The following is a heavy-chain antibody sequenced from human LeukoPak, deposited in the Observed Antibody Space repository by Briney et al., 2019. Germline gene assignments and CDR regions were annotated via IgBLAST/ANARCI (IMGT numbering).Heavy chain of an antibody. V-gene: IGHV4-30-4*01. Sequence: SETLSLTCTVSGGSISSGDYYWSWIRQPPGKGLEWIGYIYYSGSTYYNPSLKSRVTISVDTSKNQFSLKLSSVTAADTAVYYCARAPRGYSYGSFDYWGQGTLVTVSS. D-gene: IGHD5-18*01. CDR1: GGSISSGDYY. J-gene: IGHJ4*02. CDR2: IYYSGST. CDR3: ARAPRGYSYGSFDY.